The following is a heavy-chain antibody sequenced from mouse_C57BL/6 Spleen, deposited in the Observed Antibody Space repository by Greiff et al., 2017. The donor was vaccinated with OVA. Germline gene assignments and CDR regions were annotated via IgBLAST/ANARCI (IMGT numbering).Heavy chain of an antibody. CDR3: ARRGIYYDYEDYFDY. CDR2: IYPSDSET. D-gene: IGHD2-4*01. CDR1: GYTFTSYW. V-gene: IGHV1-61*01. Sequence: QVQLQQPGAELVRPGSSVKLSCKASGYTFTSYWMDWVKQRPGQGLEWIGNIYPSDSETHYNQKFKDKATLTVDKSSSTAYMQLSSLTSEDSAVYYCARRGIYYDYEDYFDYWGQGTTLTVSS. J-gene: IGHJ2*01.